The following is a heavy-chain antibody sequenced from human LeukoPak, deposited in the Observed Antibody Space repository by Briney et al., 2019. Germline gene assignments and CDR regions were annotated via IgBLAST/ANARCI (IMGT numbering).Heavy chain of an antibody. CDR2: ISYDGSNK. CDR3: AKALDIVATNYFDY. D-gene: IGHD5-12*01. V-gene: IGHV3-30*18. Sequence: GRSLRLSGAASGFTFSSYGMHWVRQAPGKGLEWVAVISYDGSNKYYADSVKGRFTISRDNSKNTLYLQMNSLRAEDTAVYYCAKALDIVATNYFDYWGQGTLVTVSS. J-gene: IGHJ4*02. CDR1: GFTFSSYG.